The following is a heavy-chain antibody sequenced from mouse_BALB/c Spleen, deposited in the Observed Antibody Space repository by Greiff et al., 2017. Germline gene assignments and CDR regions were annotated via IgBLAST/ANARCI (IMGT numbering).Heavy chain of an antibody. CDR3: ARDGGLLRDYFDY. D-gene: IGHD3-1*01. J-gene: IGHJ2*01. Sequence: VKLQESGPGLVAPSQSLSITCTVSGFSLTSYGVHWVRQPPGKGLEWLGVIWAGGSTNYNSALMSRLSISKDNSKSQVFLKMNSLQTDDTAMYYCARDGGLLRDYFDYWGQGTTLTVSS. CDR2: IWAGGST. V-gene: IGHV2-9*02. CDR1: GFSLTSYG.